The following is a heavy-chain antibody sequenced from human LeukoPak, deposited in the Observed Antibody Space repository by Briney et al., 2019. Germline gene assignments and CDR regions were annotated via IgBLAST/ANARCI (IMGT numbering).Heavy chain of an antibody. Sequence: ASVKVSCKASGYTFTSYGITWVRQAPGQGLEWMGWISTYNGNTDYAQNFQGRVTVNTDTSTNTVYMELRNLRSDDTAMYYCAIVPTTYYFDYWGQGTLVTVSS. D-gene: IGHD5-12*01. CDR1: GYTFTSYG. V-gene: IGHV1-18*01. CDR2: ISTYNGNT. J-gene: IGHJ4*02. CDR3: AIVPTTYYFDY.